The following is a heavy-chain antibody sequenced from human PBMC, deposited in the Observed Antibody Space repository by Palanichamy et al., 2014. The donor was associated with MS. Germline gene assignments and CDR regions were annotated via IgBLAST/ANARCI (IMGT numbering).Heavy chain of an antibody. V-gene: IGHV3-33*01. D-gene: IGHD6-19*01. Sequence: QVQLVEVWGRRGPAWRSLRLSCAASGFTSSDYGMHWVRQAPGKGLEWVAVIWYDGSSSYYADSVKGRFTISRDNSKKTLYLQMNSLRAEDTALYYCARDSGIALAGRADYWGQGTLVTVSS. CDR1: GFTSSDYG. CDR3: ARDSGIALAGRADY. J-gene: IGHJ4*02. CDR2: IWYDGSSS.